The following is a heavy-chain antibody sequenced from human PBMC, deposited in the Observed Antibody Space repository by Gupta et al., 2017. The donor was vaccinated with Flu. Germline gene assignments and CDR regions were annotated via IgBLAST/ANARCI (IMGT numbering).Heavy chain of an antibody. CDR2: ISGSGGST. J-gene: IGHJ6*03. CDR3: AKDRGNYDFWSGYDYYYYYMDV. Sequence: RQAPGKGLEWVSAISGSGGSTYYADSVKGRFTISRDNSKNTLYLQMNSLRAEDTAVYYCAKDRGNYDFWSGYDYYYYYMDVWGKGTTVTVSS. V-gene: IGHV3-23*01. D-gene: IGHD3-3*01.